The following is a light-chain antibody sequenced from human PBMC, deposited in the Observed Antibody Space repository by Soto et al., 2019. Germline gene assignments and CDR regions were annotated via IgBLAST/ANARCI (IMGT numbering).Light chain of an antibody. V-gene: IGKV3-15*01. CDR1: QSVSSN. CDR2: GAS. Sequence: EIVMTQSPATLSVSPGERATLSCRASQSVSSNLAWYQQKPGQAPRLLIYGASTRATGIPVRFSGSGSGTEFTLTISSRQSEDFAGYYCQQYNNWRSITFGQGTRLEIK. J-gene: IGKJ5*01. CDR3: QQYNNWRSIT.